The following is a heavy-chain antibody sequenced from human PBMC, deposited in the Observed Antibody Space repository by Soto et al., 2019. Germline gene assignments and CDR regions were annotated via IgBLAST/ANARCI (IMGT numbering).Heavy chain of an antibody. CDR1: GFTVSSNY. CDR3: ARDPGRSYGPD. D-gene: IGHD1-26*01. CDR2: IYSGGST. J-gene: IGHJ4*02. Sequence: EVQLVESGGGLVQPGGSLRLSCAASGFTVSSNYMSWVRQAPGKGLEWVSVIYSGGSTYYADSVKGRFTISRDNSKNPLYLQMNGLRAEDTAVYYCARDPGRSYGPDWGQGTLVTVSS. V-gene: IGHV3-66*01.